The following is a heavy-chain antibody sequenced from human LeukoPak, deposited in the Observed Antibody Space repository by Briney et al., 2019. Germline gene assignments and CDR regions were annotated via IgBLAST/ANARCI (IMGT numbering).Heavy chain of an antibody. V-gene: IGHV3-33*01. CDR1: GFTFSSYG. J-gene: IGHJ5*02. Sequence: GGSLRLSCAASGFTFSSYGMHWVRQAPGKGLEWVAVIWYDGSNKYYADSVKGRFTISRDNSKNTLYLQMNCLRAEDTAVYYCAREGYGDPSWFDPWGQGTLVTVSS. CDR3: AREGYGDPSWFDP. D-gene: IGHD4-17*01. CDR2: IWYDGSNK.